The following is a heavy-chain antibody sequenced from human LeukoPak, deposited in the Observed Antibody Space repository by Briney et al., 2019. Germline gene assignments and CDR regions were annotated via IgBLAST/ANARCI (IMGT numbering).Heavy chain of an antibody. V-gene: IGHV4-38-2*02. D-gene: IGHD6-13*01. CDR3: ARDLAAAGTIDP. CDR1: GYSISSGYY. CDR2: IYHSGST. Sequence: SETLSLTCTVSGYSISSGYYWGWIRQPPGKGLEWIGSIYHSGSTYYNPSLKSRVTISVDTSKNQFSLKLSSVTAADTAVYYCARDLAAAGTIDPWGQGTLVTVPS. J-gene: IGHJ5*02.